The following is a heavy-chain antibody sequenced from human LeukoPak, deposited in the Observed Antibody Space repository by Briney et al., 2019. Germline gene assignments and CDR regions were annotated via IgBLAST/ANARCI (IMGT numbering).Heavy chain of an antibody. CDR1: GGSISSGGYS. D-gene: IGHD3-10*01. CDR3: ARGVVLWFGELLAIYYYYYMDV. CDR2: LYYTGST. V-gene: IGHV4-30-4*07. J-gene: IGHJ6*03. Sequence: NASETLSLTCAVSGGSISSGGYSWSWIRQPPGKGLEWIGYLYYTGSTYYNPSLKSRVTISLDTSKNQFSLKLSSVTAADTAVYYCARGVVLWFGELLAIYYYYYMDVWGKGTTVTVSS.